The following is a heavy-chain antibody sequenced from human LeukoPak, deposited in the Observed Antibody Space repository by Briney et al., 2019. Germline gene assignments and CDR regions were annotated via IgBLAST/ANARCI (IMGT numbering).Heavy chain of an antibody. J-gene: IGHJ3*02. Sequence: KSSETLSLTCAVSGDSFSSHYWTWIRQSPGTGLEWIGYTSHIGRTNYNPSLKSRVTISIDTSKNQFSLKLRSVTAADTAVYYCARDLVTATKGFDIWGQGTMVSVSS. CDR1: GDSFSSHY. V-gene: IGHV4-59*11. CDR2: TSHIGRT. CDR3: ARDLVTATKGFDI. D-gene: IGHD4-17*01.